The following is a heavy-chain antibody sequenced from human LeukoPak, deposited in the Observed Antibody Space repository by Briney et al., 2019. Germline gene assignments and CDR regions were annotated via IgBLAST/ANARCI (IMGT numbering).Heavy chain of an antibody. V-gene: IGHV3-23*01. J-gene: IGHJ5*02. CDR2: ISGSGTGT. Sequence: GGTLRLSCAASGFTFSNCGMNWVRQAPGKGLEWVSTISGSGTGTYHADSVKGRFTISRDNSKNTLYLQMNSLRAEDTAVYYCAKDLLYYYDSSGYLDAPWGQGTLVTVSS. CDR1: GFTFSNCG. CDR3: AKDLLYYYDSSGYLDAP. D-gene: IGHD3-22*01.